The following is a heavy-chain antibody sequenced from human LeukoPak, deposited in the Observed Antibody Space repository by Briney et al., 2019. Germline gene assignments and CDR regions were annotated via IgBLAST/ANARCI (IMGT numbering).Heavy chain of an antibody. CDR1: GFTFSSYE. J-gene: IGHJ5*02. Sequence: XCAAXGFTFSSYEMNWVRQAPGKGLEWISYITSSGTTIYYADSVKGRFTISRDNAKNSLYLQMNSLRAEDTAVYYCAGMRDWFDPWGQGTLVTVSS. V-gene: IGHV3-48*03. CDR2: ITSSGTTI. CDR3: AGMRDWFDP.